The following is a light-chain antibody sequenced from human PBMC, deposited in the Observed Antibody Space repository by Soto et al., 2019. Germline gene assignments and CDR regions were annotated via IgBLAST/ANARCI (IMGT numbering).Light chain of an antibody. CDR1: NIGSKS. Sequence: SCELTQPPSVSVAPGKTDRITCGGNNIGSKSVHWYQQKPGQAPVLVIYYDSDRPSGIPERFSGSNSGNTATLTISRVEAGDEADYYCQVWDSSSDHVVFGGGTKLTVL. CDR2: YDS. J-gene: IGLJ2*01. V-gene: IGLV3-21*04. CDR3: QVWDSSSDHVV.